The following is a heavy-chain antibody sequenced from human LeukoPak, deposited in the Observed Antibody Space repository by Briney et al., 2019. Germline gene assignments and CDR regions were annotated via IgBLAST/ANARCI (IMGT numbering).Heavy chain of an antibody. J-gene: IGHJ4*02. V-gene: IGHV1-8*01. Sequence: ASVKVSCKASGYTFTSYDINWVRQATGQGLEWMGWMNPNSGNAGYAQKFQGRVTMTRDSSISTAYMELSSLRSEDTAVYYCARGQALYDFWRTVYGWADYWGQGTLVTVSS. CDR2: MNPNSGNA. D-gene: IGHD3-3*01. CDR1: GYTFTSYD. CDR3: ARGQALYDFWRTVYGWADY.